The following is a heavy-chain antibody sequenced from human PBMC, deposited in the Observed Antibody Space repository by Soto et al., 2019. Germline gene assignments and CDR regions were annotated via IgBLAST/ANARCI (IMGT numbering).Heavy chain of an antibody. CDR2: TYTSGSP. Sequence: GHFQDSAPGLVKLPETLSLPCLAPGGSLVISSWGWFRQPAGRGLEWFGHTYTSGSPTYTPSPKKRVTMSVDTSKHQFSLRLSSVTAADTAVYYCAREGLDWSVEGMDVWGRGTTVTVSS. CDR3: AREGLDWSVEGMDV. CDR1: GGSLVISS. V-gene: IGHV4-4*07. D-gene: IGHD3-9*01. J-gene: IGHJ6*02.